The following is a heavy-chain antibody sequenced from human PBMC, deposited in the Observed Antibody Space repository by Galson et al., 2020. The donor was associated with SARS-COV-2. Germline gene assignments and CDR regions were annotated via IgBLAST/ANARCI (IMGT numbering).Heavy chain of an antibody. J-gene: IGHJ6*02. CDR3: AKDILRYFRNHGGGMDV. Sequence: GGSLRLSCAASGFTFDDYTMHWVRQAPGKGLEWVSLISWDGGSTYYADSVKGRFTISRDNSKNSLYLQMNSLRTEDTALYYCAKDILRYFRNHGGGMDVWGQGTTVTVSS. V-gene: IGHV3-43*01. CDR2: ISWDGGST. CDR1: GFTFDDYT. D-gene: IGHD3-9*01.